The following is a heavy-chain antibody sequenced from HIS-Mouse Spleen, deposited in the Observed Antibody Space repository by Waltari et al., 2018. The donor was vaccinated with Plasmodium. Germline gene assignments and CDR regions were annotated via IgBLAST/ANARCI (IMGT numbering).Heavy chain of an antibody. V-gene: IGHV3-53*02. D-gene: IGHD7-27*01. CDR1: GFTVSSTY. CDR3: ARAAIAWGSPYYFDY. Sequence: EVQLVETGGGLIQPGGSLRLSCAAPGFTVSSTYMSWVRQAPGKGLEWVSVIYSGGSTYYADSVKGRFTISRDNSKNTLYLQMNSLRAEDTAVYYCARAAIAWGSPYYFDYWGQGTLVTVSS. CDR2: IYSGGST. J-gene: IGHJ4*02.